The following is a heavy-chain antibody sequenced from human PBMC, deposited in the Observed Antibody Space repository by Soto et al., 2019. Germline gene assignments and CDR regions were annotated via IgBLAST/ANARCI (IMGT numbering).Heavy chain of an antibody. CDR1: GFTFSSYA. Sequence: EVQLLESGGGLVQPGESLRLSCAASGFTFSSYAMSWVRQAPGKGLEWVSSISGSGVSTYYADSVKGRFTISRDNSKNTLYLQMDSLRDEDTAVYYCAKDFESYNYDSGQRAFFDYWGQGTLVTVSS. CDR3: AKDFESYNYDSGQRAFFDY. D-gene: IGHD3-10*01. CDR2: ISGSGVST. J-gene: IGHJ4*02. V-gene: IGHV3-23*01.